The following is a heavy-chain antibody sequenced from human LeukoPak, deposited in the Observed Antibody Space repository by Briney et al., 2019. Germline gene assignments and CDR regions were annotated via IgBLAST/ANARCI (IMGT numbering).Heavy chain of an antibody. CDR2: ISSSGNSI. Sequence: PGGSLRLSCTASGFTFSGYEMNWVRQAPGKGLEWVSYISSSGNSIYYADSVKGRFTISRDNARNSLFLQMNSLRAEDTAIYYCASDEGNYFDYWGQGTLVTVSS. CDR1: GFTFSGYE. J-gene: IGHJ4*02. V-gene: IGHV3-48*03. CDR3: ASDEGNYFDY.